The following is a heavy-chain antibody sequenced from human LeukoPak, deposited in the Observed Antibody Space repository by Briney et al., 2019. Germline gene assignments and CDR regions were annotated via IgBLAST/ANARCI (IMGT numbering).Heavy chain of an antibody. CDR2: INPNSGGT. Sequence: ASVKVSCKASGDTFTGYYMHWVRQAPGQGLEWMGWINPNSGGTKYAQTFKGRVTMTRDTSISTAYMELSSLRSDDTAVYYCARDGDTYCNYYYGLDVWGQGTTVTVSS. V-gene: IGHV1-2*02. D-gene: IGHD2-15*01. CDR3: ARDGDTYCNYYYGLDV. J-gene: IGHJ6*02. CDR1: GDTFTGYY.